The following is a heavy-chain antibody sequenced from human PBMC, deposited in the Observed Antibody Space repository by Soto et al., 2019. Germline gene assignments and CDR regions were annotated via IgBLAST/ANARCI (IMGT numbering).Heavy chain of an antibody. D-gene: IGHD1-1*01. CDR1: GXPFSSYS. CDR3: AKSLSASPNYFFDY. Sequence: GSLRLSCAASGXPFSSYSMSWVRQAPGKGLEWVSGISGSGGITYYADHVKGRFAISIDNSKNSLYLQMNSLTDGDTSVYYCAKSLSASPNYFFDYWGQGTLVNVSS. CDR2: ISGSGGIT. J-gene: IGHJ4*02. V-gene: IGHV3-23*01.